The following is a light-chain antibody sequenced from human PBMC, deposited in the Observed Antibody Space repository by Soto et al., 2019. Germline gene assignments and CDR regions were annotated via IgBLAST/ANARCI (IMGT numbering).Light chain of an antibody. CDR2: DAS. CDR3: QQRSNWPPIT. J-gene: IGKJ5*01. Sequence: EIVLTQSPATLSLSPGERATPSCRASQSVSSYLAWYQQKPGQAPRLLIYDASNRATSIPARFSGSGSGTDFTLTISSLEPEDFAVYYCQQRSNWPPITFGQGTRLEIK. CDR1: QSVSSY. V-gene: IGKV3-11*01.